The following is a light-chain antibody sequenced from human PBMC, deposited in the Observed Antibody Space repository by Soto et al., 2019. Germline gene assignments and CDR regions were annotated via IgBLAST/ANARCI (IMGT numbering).Light chain of an antibody. V-gene: IGLV2-14*01. CDR3: SSYTSSSTLYV. J-gene: IGLJ1*01. CDR2: DVS. CDR1: SSDVGGYNY. Sequence: QSALTQPASVSGSPGQSITISCTGTSSDVGGYNYVSWYQQHTGKAPKLMIYDVSNRPSGVSNRFSGSKSGNTASLTISGLQAEDEADYYCSSYTSSSTLYVFGTGT.